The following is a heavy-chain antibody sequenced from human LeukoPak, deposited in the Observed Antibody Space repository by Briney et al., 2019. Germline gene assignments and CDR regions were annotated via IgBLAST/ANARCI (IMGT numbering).Heavy chain of an antibody. CDR3: ARMELITMVRGVTGWFDP. CDR2: IYYSGST. V-gene: IGHV4-59*11. J-gene: IGHJ5*02. CDR1: GGSISSHY. D-gene: IGHD3-10*01. Sequence: SETLSLTCTVSGGSISSHYWSWIRQPPGKGLEWIGYIYYSGSTNSNPSLKSLVTISVDTSKNQFSLKLSSVTAADTAVYYCARMELITMVRGVTGWFDPWGQGTLVTVSS.